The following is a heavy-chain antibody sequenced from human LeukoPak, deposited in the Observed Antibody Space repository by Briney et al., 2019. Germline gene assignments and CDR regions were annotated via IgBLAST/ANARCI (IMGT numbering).Heavy chain of an antibody. D-gene: IGHD3-10*01. CDR1: GYSISSGYC. CDR2: IYHDGRT. CDR3: ARYGSGSYDWFDP. Sequence: SETLSLTCTVSGYSISSGYCWGWIRQPPGKGLEWIGTIYHDGRTYFNPSLKSRVTISLDTSKNQFSLKLSSVTAADTAVYYCARYGSGSYDWFDPWGQGTLVTVSS. V-gene: IGHV4-38-2*02. J-gene: IGHJ5*02.